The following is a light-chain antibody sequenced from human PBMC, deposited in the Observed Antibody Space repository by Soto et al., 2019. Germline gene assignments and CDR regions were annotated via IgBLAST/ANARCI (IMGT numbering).Light chain of an antibody. CDR1: QSVSTSY. CDR3: QQYGSSYT. J-gene: IGKJ2*01. Sequence: EIVLTQSPGTLSLSPGERATLSCRASQSVSTSYLAWYQQKPGQAPRLLISGASRRATGIPDRFSGSGSGTDFTLTISRLEPEDFAVYYCQQYGSSYTLGEGTKLEIK. V-gene: IGKV3-20*01. CDR2: GAS.